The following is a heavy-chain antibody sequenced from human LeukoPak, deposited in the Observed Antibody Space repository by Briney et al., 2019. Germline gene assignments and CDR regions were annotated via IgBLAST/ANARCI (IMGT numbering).Heavy chain of an antibody. CDR2: ISWNSGSI. D-gene: IGHD1-26*01. CDR1: GFTFDDYA. V-gene: IGHV3-9*01. J-gene: IGHJ4*02. CDR3: AKDSGSYGRALDY. Sequence: GRSLRLSCAASGFTFDDYAMHWVRQAPGKGLEWVSGISWNSGSIGYADSVKGRFTISRDNAKNSLYLQMNSLRAEDTALYYCAKDSGSYGRALDYWGQGTLVTVSS.